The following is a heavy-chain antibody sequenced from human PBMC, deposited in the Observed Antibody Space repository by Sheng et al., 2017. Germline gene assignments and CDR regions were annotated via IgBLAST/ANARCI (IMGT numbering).Heavy chain of an antibody. CDR3: ARGREYSYGYHYYYGMDV. CDR1: GGSFSGYY. J-gene: IGHJ6*02. D-gene: IGHD5-18*01. CDR2: INHSGST. Sequence: QVQLQQWGAGLLKPSETLSLTCAVYGGSFSGYYWSWIRQPPGKGLEWIGEINHSGSTNYNPSLKSRVTISVDTSKNQFSLKLSSVTAADTAVYYCARGREYSYGYHYYYGMDVWDQGP. V-gene: IGHV4-34*01.